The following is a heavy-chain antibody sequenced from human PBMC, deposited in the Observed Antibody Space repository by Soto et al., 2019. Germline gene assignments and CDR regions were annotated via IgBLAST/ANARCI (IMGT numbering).Heavy chain of an antibody. Sequence: QVQLAESGGGVVQPGRSLRLSCAASGFTFSSYGMHWVRQAPGKGLEWVAVISYDGSNKYYADSVKGRFTISRDNSKNTLYLQMNSLRAEDTAVYYCAKDPSWQGGGYYYYGMDVWGQGTTVTVSS. CDR2: ISYDGSNK. CDR1: GFTFSSYG. D-gene: IGHD1-26*01. V-gene: IGHV3-30*18. CDR3: AKDPSWQGGGYYYYGMDV. J-gene: IGHJ6*02.